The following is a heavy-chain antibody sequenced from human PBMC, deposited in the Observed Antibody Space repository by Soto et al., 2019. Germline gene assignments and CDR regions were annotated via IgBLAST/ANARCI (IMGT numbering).Heavy chain of an antibody. D-gene: IGHD7-27*01. V-gene: IGHV4-4*07. CDR3: ARDQSGAADF. J-gene: IGHJ3*01. CDR1: GDSMSTYY. Sequence: SETLSLTCTVSGDSMSTYYWNWIRQSAETGLEWIGRISATGTTTYIPSLKSRITLSVDTSKNEFSLNLKFVTAADTAVYFCARDQSGAADFCGPRTLVTVSS. CDR2: ISATGTT.